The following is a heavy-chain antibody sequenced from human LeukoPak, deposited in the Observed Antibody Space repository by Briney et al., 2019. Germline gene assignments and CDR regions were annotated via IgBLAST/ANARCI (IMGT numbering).Heavy chain of an antibody. CDR3: ARDLEQQLATIDY. CDR2: ISSSGSTI. V-gene: IGHV3-11*01. J-gene: IGHJ4*02. Sequence: GGSLKLSCAASGFTFSNYALSWIRQAPGKGLEWVSYISSSGSTIYYADSVKGRFTISRDNAKNSLYLQMNSLRAEDTAVYYCARDLEQQLATIDYWGQGTLVTVSS. CDR1: GFTFSNYA. D-gene: IGHD6-13*01.